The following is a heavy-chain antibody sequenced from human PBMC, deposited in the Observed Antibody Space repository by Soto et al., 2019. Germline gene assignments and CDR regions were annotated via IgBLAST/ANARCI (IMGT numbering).Heavy chain of an antibody. CDR3: AGGDYGDSIDF. CDR2: ISYDDSYR. D-gene: IGHD4-17*01. Sequence: QVHLVESGGGVVQPGKSLRLSCAASGFTFDNYGMLWVRQAPGKGLEWVALISYDDSYRYYTNSVRGRFTISRDKSKNMVFLHMNSLQGDDTAVYYCAGGDYGDSIDFWGQGTLVTVSS. V-gene: IGHV3-33*01. CDR1: GFTFDNYG. J-gene: IGHJ4*02.